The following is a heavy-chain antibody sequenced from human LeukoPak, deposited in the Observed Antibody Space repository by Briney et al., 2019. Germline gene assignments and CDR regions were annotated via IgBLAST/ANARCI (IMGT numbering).Heavy chain of an antibody. V-gene: IGHV3-33*01. D-gene: IGHD1-26*01. CDR1: GFTFSSYG. J-gene: IGHJ5*02. Sequence: GGSLRLSCAASGFTFSSYGMHWVRQALGKGLEWVAVIWYDGGNKYYADSVKGRFTISRDNSKNTLDLQMNSLRAEDTAVYYCARDRGSYRNFDWFDPWGQGTLVTVSS. CDR2: IWYDGGNK. CDR3: ARDRGSYRNFDWFDP.